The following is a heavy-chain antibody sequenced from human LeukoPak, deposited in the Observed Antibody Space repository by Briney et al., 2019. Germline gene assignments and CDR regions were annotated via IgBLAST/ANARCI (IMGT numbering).Heavy chain of an antibody. CDR2: ISGSGGST. D-gene: IGHD3-10*01. V-gene: IGHV3-23*01. CDR1: GFTFSSYA. Sequence: PGGSLRLSCAASGFTFSSYAMSWVRQAPGKGLEWVSAISGSGGSTYYADSVKGRFTISRDNSKNTLYLQMNSLRAEDTAVYYCAKDPVLQKIRFGEDIAFDIWGQGTMVTVSS. CDR3: AKDPVLQKIRFGEDIAFDI. J-gene: IGHJ3*02.